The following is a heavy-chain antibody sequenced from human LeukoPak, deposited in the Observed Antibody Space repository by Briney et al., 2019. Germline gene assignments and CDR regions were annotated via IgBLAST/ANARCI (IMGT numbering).Heavy chain of an antibody. CDR3: ARASWVSSTDAVR. CDR2: IYSGGST. Sequence: GGSLRLSCAASGFTVSSNYMSWVRQAPGKGLEWVSVIYSGGSTYYADSVKGRFTLSSDISRNTVYFQLNNLRVEDTAIYYCARASWVSSTDAVRWGQGTLVTVSS. D-gene: IGHD3-16*01. J-gene: IGHJ4*02. V-gene: IGHV3-53*01. CDR1: GFTVSSNY.